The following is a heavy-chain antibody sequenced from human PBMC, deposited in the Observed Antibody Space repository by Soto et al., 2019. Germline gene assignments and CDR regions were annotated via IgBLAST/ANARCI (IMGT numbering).Heavy chain of an antibody. J-gene: IGHJ4*02. CDR3: AKDSFINLRGYDSY. CDR1: GFTFSTYA. V-gene: IGHV3-23*01. Sequence: GGSLRLSCAASGFTFSTYAMIWVRQAPGKGLEWVSAISGSGDSTYYADSVKGRFSISRDNSKNTLYLQMSSLRAEDTAIYYCAKDSFINLRGYDSYWGQGTLVTVSS. D-gene: IGHD5-12*01. CDR2: ISGSGDST.